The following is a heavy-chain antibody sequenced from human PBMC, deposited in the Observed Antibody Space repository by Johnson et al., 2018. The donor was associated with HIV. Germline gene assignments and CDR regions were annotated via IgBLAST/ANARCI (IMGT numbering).Heavy chain of an antibody. J-gene: IGHJ3*02. CDR2: IGTAGDT. Sequence: VQLVESGGGLVKPGGSLRLSCAASGFTFSNYDMYWVRQPTGKGLEWVSAIGTAGDTYYPGSVKGRFTISRENAKNSLYLQMNSLRAGDTAVYYCARSPETGDRLWRAFDIWGHGTMVTVSS. D-gene: IGHD4-17*01. V-gene: IGHV3-13*01. CDR3: ARSPETGDRLWRAFDI. CDR1: GFTFSNYD.